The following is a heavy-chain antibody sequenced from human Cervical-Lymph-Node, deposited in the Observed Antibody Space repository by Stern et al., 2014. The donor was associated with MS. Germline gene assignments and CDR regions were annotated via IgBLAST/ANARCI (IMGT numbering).Heavy chain of an antibody. CDR1: GDSISSTYW. J-gene: IGHJ3*02. D-gene: IGHD2-15*01. CDR3: ARKDAYDAFDI. Sequence: VQLQESGPGLVKPSGTLSLTCAVSGDSISSTYWWTWVRQSPGKGLEWIGEMYLSGSSDYNPSLKSRVTISLDKSKNQFSLKLPSVTAADTAVYYCARKDAYDAFDIWGQGTMVTVSS. CDR2: MYLSGSS. V-gene: IGHV4-4*02.